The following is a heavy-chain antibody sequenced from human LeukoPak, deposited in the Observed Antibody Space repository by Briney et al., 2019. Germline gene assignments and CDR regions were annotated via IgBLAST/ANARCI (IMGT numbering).Heavy chain of an antibody. CDR1: GGSISSYY. Sequence: SETLSLTCTVSGGSISSYYWSWIRQPAGKGLEWIGRIYTSGSTNYNPSLKSRVTMSVDTSKNQFSLKLSSVTAADTAVYYCARGGLMTTVTRGVDYWGQGTLVTVSS. J-gene: IGHJ4*02. CDR3: ARGGLMTTVTRGVDY. D-gene: IGHD4-17*01. V-gene: IGHV4-4*07. CDR2: IYTSGST.